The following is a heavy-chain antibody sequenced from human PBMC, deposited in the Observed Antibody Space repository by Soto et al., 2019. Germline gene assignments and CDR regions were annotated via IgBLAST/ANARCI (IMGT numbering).Heavy chain of an antibody. V-gene: IGHV3-48*03. CDR2: ISSSGLTT. Sequence: QPGGSLRLSCQASGFNFRLYEMHWVRKAPGKGLEWVSYISSSGLTTYYADFAEGRFTISGDNAKDSLYLHLNSLRVGDTAVYYCARYGTRGDWWGLGTQVTVSS. D-gene: IGHD3-10*01. J-gene: IGHJ5*01. CDR3: ARYGTRGDW. CDR1: GFNFRLYE.